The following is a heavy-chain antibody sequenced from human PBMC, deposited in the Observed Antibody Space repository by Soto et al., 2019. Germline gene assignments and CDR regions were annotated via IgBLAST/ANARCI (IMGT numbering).Heavy chain of an antibody. Sequence: QVQLVQSGAEVKKPGASVKVSCKASGYTFTSYGISWVRQAPGQGLEWMGWISADNGNRNYAQKFQGRVTMTTDTTANQAHMDLRSLRSDGTAVDYWARGKGDFWSGYLDNWGQGTLVTVPS. CDR2: ISADNGNR. D-gene: IGHD3-3*01. J-gene: IGHJ4*02. V-gene: IGHV1-18*01. CDR3: ARGKGDFWSGYLDN. CDR1: GYTFTSYG.